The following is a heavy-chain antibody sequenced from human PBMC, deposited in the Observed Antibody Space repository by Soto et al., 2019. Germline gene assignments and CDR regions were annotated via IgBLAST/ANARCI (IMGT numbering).Heavy chain of an antibody. CDR2: TFYSGNT. D-gene: IGHD6-6*01. V-gene: IGHV4-39*01. CDR1: VAAMRKNTHY. J-gene: IGHJ6*02. CDR3: TRHSLWSSSSGPFGMDA. Sequence: PSETLSLTGTGSVAAMRKNTHYWAWIRQPTGKGLEWIATTFYSGNTYYNPSLKSPLTVSVDTSNNQFSLKLSSVTAANSAVYFCTRHSLWSSSSGPFGMDAWGQGTAVTVSS.